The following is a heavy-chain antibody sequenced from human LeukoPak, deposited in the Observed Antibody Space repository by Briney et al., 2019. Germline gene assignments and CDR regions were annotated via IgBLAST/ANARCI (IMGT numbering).Heavy chain of an antibody. CDR1: GFTFSSYA. Sequence: GGSLRLSCAASGFTFSSYAMSWVRQAPGMGLEWVSTINDDGGGTYHADSVKGLFTISRDNSRNTLYLQINSLRAEDTAVYYCAKGLTRGALYYFDYWGQGTLVAVSS. D-gene: IGHD3-10*01. CDR2: INDDGGGT. J-gene: IGHJ4*02. CDR3: AKGLTRGALYYFDY. V-gene: IGHV3-23*01.